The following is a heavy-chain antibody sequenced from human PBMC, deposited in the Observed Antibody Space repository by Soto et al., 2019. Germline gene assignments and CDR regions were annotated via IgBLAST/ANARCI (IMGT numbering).Heavy chain of an antibody. CDR2: ISAYNGNT. J-gene: IGHJ6*02. CDR3: ASYREQLVLYGMDV. D-gene: IGHD6-13*01. V-gene: IGHV1-18*01. Sequence: QVQLVQSGAEVKKPGASVKVSCKASGYTFTSYVISWVRQAPGQGLEWMGWISAYNGNTNYAQKLQGRVTMTTDTXSSTAYMGRRSLRSDDTAVYYCASYREQLVLYGMDVWGQGTTVTVSS. CDR1: GYTFTSYV.